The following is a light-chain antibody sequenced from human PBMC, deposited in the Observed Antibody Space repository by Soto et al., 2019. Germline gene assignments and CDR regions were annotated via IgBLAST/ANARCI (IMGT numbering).Light chain of an antibody. CDR2: SAS. CDR1: QSISTE. Sequence: EIVMTQSPATLSVSPGERATLSCRASQSISTELAWYQQKPGQPPRLLIYSASTRATGVPARFTGSGSGSEXTLTIXGLXSEDXAVYYCQQGHNWPLTFGQGTRLEI. J-gene: IGKJ2*01. V-gene: IGKV3-15*01. CDR3: QQGHNWPLT.